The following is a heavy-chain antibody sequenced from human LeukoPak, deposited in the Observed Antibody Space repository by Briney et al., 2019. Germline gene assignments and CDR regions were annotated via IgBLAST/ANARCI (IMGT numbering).Heavy chain of an antibody. CDR2: INHSGST. Sequence: PSETLSLTCAVYGGSFSGYYWSWIRQPPGKGLEWIGEINHSGSTNYNPSLKSRVTISVDTSKNQFSLKLSSVTAADTAVYYCARGMMYYDILTGRGEYYYGTDVWGQGTTVTVSS. CDR3: ARGMMYYDILTGRGEYYYGTDV. V-gene: IGHV4-34*01. D-gene: IGHD3-9*01. CDR1: GGSFSGYY. J-gene: IGHJ6*02.